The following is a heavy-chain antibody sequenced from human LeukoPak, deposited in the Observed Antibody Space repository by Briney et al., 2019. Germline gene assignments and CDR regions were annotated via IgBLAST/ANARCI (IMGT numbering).Heavy chain of an antibody. Sequence: GGSLRLSCAASGFTFSNYAMSWVRQAPGKGLEWVSGISGSGGDTYYADSVKGRFTISRDNSKNTLSLQMNSLRAEDTAVYYCAKDKNDYGDYYYMDVWGKGTTVTVSS. CDR3: AKDKNDYGDYYYMDV. CDR2: ISGSGGDT. D-gene: IGHD4-17*01. CDR1: GFTFSNYA. V-gene: IGHV3-23*01. J-gene: IGHJ6*03.